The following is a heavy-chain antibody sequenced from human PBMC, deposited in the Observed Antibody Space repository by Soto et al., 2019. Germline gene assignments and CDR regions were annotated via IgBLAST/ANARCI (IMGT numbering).Heavy chain of an antibody. D-gene: IGHD1-26*01. CDR3: ANVGATNWFDP. J-gene: IGHJ5*02. CDR2: INHSGST. CDR1: GGSFSGYY. Sequence: PSETLSLTCAVCGGSFSGYYWSWIRQPPGKGLEWIGEINHSGSTNYNPSLKSRVTISVDTSKNQFSLRLSSVTAADTAVYYCANVGATNWFDPWGQGTLVTVSS. V-gene: IGHV4-34*01.